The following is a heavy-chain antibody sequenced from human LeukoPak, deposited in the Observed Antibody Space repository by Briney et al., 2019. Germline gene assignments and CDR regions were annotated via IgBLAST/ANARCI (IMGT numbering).Heavy chain of an antibody. Sequence: ASVKVSCKTSGYMFSSYGVSWVRQAPGQGLEWMGWISGYNGKTRYADKFQGRVTMTADTPSSTAYMELWSLRPDDTAVYFCARDPDCYDGLGTYFRIRRGGFDSWGQGTLVTVSS. J-gene: IGHJ4*02. V-gene: IGHV1-18*01. CDR1: GYMFSSYG. CDR2: ISGYNGKT. D-gene: IGHD3-10*01. CDR3: ARDPDCYDGLGTYFRIRRGGFDS.